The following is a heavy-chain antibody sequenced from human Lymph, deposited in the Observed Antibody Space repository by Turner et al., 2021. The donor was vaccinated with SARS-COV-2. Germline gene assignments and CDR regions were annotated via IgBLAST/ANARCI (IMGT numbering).Heavy chain of an antibody. J-gene: IGHJ6*02. CDR1: GVIVTRNY. V-gene: IGHV3-53*02. D-gene: IGHD6-13*01. CDR3: ARDLGTYGMDV. Sequence: EVQLVETGVGLIQPGRALCLSCAASGVIVTRNYMNWVRQVPGTGLEWVSVIYSGGTKYYADSVKGRFTISRDNSKNTLYLQMNSLRVEDTAVYYCARDLGTYGMDVWGQGTTVTVSS. CDR2: IYSGGTK.